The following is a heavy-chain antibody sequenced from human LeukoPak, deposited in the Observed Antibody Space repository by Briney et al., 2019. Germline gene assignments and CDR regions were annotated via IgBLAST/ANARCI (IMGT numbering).Heavy chain of an antibody. Sequence: GRSLRLSCAASGFTFDDYAMSWARQAPGKGLEWVSAISGSGGSTYYADSVKGRFTISRDNSKNTLYLQMNSLRAEDTAVYYCAKGGDYGGWYYFDYWGQGTLVTVSS. CDR2: ISGSGGST. J-gene: IGHJ4*02. CDR1: GFTFDDYA. V-gene: IGHV3-23*01. D-gene: IGHD4-23*01. CDR3: AKGGDYGGWYYFDY.